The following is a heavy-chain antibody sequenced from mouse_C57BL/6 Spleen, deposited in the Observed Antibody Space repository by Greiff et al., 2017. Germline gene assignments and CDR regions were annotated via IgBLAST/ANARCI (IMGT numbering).Heavy chain of an antibody. V-gene: IGHV1-52*01. D-gene: IGHD2-1*01. CDR3: ARRGGYGNYPLDY. CDR1: GYTFTSYW. J-gene: IGHJ2*01. CDR2: IDPSDSET. Sequence: QVHVKQPGAELVRPGSSVKLSCKASGYTFTSYWMHWVKQRPIQGLEWIGNIDPSDSETHYNQKFKDKATLTVDKSSSTAYMQLSSLTSEDSAVYYCARRGGYGNYPLDYWGQGTTLTVSS.